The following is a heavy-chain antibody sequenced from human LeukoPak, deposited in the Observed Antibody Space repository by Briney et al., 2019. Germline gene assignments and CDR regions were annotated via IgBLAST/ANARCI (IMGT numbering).Heavy chain of an antibody. J-gene: IGHJ5*02. Sequence: ASVKVSCKASGYTFTSYYMHWVRQAPGQGLEWMGIINPSGGSTSYAQKFQGRVTMTRDMSTSTVYMELSSLRSEDTAVYYCARGEGRYFDWLLNAPTTGYWFDPWGQGTLVTVSS. D-gene: IGHD3-9*01. CDR1: GYTFTSYY. V-gene: IGHV1-46*01. CDR3: ARGEGRYFDWLLNAPTTGYWFDP. CDR2: INPSGGST.